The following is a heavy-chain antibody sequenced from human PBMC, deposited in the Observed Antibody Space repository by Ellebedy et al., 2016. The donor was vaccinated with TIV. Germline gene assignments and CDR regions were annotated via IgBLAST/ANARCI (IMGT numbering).Heavy chain of an antibody. CDR2: ISWNSGSI. V-gene: IGHV3-9*01. J-gene: IGHJ3*02. CDR1: GFTFDDYA. CDR3: AKDIMDIVVVPAASLVAFDI. Sequence: GGSLRLXXAASGFTFDDYAMHWVRQAPGKGLEWVSGISWNSGSIGYADSVKGRFTISRDNAKNSLYLQMNSLRAEDTALYYCAKDIMDIVVVPAASLVAFDIWGQGTMVTVSS. D-gene: IGHD2-2*03.